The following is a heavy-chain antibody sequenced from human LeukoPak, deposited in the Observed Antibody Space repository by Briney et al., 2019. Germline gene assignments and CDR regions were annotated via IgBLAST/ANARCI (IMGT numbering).Heavy chain of an antibody. J-gene: IGHJ4*02. CDR1: GYSISSGYY. Sequence: PSETLSLTCAVSGYSISSGYYWGWIRQPPGKGLEWIGSIYHSGGTYYNPSLKSRVTISVDTSKNQFSLKLSSVTAADTAVYYCARLAPAGYSYGRGVFDYWGQGTLVTVSS. CDR2: IYHSGGT. V-gene: IGHV4-38-2*01. CDR3: ARLAPAGYSYGRGVFDY. D-gene: IGHD5-18*01.